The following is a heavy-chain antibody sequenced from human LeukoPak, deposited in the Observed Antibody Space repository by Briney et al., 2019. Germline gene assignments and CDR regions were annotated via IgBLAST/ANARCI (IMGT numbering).Heavy chain of an antibody. Sequence: GGSLRLSCAGSGFTFTSYGMHWVRQAPGKGLEWVAFIRYDGSNKYYADSVKGRFTISRDNSKNTLYLQMNSLRAEDTAIYYCVRDRGTYRPIDYWGQGTLVTVSS. CDR1: GFTFTSYG. D-gene: IGHD1-26*01. CDR3: VRDRGTYRPIDY. V-gene: IGHV3-30*02. J-gene: IGHJ4*02. CDR2: IRYDGSNK.